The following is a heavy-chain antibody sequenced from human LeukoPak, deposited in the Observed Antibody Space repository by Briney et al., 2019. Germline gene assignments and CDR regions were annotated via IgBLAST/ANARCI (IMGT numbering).Heavy chain of an antibody. CDR1: GYTFTSYG. V-gene: IGHV1-18*01. D-gene: IGHD5-18*01. Sequence: ASVKVSCKASGYTFTSYGISWVRQAPGQGLEWMGWISAYNGNTNYAQKLQGRVTMTTDTSTSTAYMELRSLRSDDTAVYYCARDSLHLWSDDAFDIWGQGTMVTVSS. J-gene: IGHJ3*02. CDR2: ISAYNGNT. CDR3: ARDSLHLWSDDAFDI.